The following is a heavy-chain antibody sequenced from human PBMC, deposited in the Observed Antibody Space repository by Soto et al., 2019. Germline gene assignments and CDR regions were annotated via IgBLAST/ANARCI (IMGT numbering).Heavy chain of an antibody. J-gene: IGHJ6*03. CDR3: ARDGRFQYYYYMDV. CDR1: GFTVSSNY. CDR2: IYSGGST. Sequence: PGGSLRLSCAASGFTVSSNYMSWVRQAPGKGLEWVSVIYSGGSTYYADSVKGRFTISRDNSKNTLYLQMNSLRAEDTAVYYCARDGRFQYYYYMDVWGKGTTVTVSS. D-gene: IGHD3-3*01. V-gene: IGHV3-66*01.